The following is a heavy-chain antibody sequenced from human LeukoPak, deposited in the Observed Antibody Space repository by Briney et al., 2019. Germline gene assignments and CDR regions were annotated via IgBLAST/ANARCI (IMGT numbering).Heavy chain of an antibody. J-gene: IGHJ4*02. D-gene: IGHD6-19*01. Sequence: EESLRLSCATSGFTFSNYEMNWVRQAPGKGLEWVSYITTSGSIKSYADSVKGRFTISRDNAKNSVYLQINSLRAEDTAVYYCARDGVVDSSGWYVDYWGQGTLVT. CDR2: ITTSGSIK. V-gene: IGHV3-48*03. CDR1: GFTFSNYE. CDR3: ARDGVVDSSGWYVDY.